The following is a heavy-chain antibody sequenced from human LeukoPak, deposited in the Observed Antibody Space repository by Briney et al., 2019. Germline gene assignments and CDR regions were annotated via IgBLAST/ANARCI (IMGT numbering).Heavy chain of an antibody. V-gene: IGHV3-43*02. CDR2: ISGDGGST. CDR1: GFTFDDYA. D-gene: IGHD3-22*01. CDR3: AKIPQINYYDSSGLDGY. Sequence: GGSLRLSCAASGFTFDDYAMHWVRQAPGKGLEWVSLISGDGGSTYYADSVKGRFTISRDNSKNSLYLRMNSLRTEDTALYYCAKIPQINYYDSSGLDGYWGQGTLVTVSS. J-gene: IGHJ4*02.